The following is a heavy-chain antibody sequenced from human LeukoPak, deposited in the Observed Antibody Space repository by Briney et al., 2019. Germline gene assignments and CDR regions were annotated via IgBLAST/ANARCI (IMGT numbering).Heavy chain of an antibody. CDR1: GYSISGGYY. Sequence: PSETLSLTCTVSGYSISGGYYWGWIRQPPGKGLEWIGYIYYSGSTNYNPSLKSRVTMSVDTSKNQFSLKLSSVTAADTAVYYCAREPSAVAAPEKYYCYYMDVWGKGTTVTVSS. CDR3: AREPSAVAAPEKYYCYYMDV. V-gene: IGHV4-61*08. J-gene: IGHJ6*03. D-gene: IGHD6-19*01. CDR2: IYYSGST.